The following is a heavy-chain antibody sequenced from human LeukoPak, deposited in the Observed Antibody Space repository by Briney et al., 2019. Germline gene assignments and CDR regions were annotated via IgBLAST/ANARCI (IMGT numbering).Heavy chain of an antibody. V-gene: IGHV1-46*01. Sequence: ASVKVSCKASGYTFTSYYTHWVRQAPGQGLEWMGIINPSGGSTSYAQKFQGRVTMTRDTSTSTVYMELSSLRSEDTAVYYCARGGVTTTYYYYGMDVWGQGTTVTVSS. CDR2: INPSGGST. J-gene: IGHJ6*02. D-gene: IGHD4-17*01. CDR3: ARGGVTTTYYYYGMDV. CDR1: GYTFTSYY.